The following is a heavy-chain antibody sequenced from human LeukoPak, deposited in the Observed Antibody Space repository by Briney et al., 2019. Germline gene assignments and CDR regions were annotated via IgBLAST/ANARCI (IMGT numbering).Heavy chain of an antibody. CDR2: IFGSGGAT. J-gene: IGHJ4*02. CDR3: ATRGYSSASAIGCFEN. Sequence: PGGSLRLSCVPPGFTFSNDIVGRGRQALEEGVGRGSRIFGSGGATYCADSVKGWFTIVRDSSTTTMFMHMNSLQVENTAVYDCATRGYSSASAIGCFENWGQGTLVTVSS. V-gene: IGHV3-23*01. D-gene: IGHD6-19*01. CDR1: GFTFSNDI.